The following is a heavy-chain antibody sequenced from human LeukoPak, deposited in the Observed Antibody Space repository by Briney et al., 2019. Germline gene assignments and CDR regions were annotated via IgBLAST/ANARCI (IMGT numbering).Heavy chain of an antibody. V-gene: IGHV4-59*06. CDR3: ARENQPLLKAGGWFDP. CDR2: IYYSGST. J-gene: IGHJ5*02. Sequence: SETLSLTCTVSGGSISSYYWSWIRQPAGKGLEWIGYIYYSGSTYYNPSLKSRVTISVDTSKNQFSLKLSSVTAADTAVYYCARENQPLLKAGGWFDPWGQGTLVTVSS. CDR1: GGSISSYY. D-gene: IGHD2-21*02.